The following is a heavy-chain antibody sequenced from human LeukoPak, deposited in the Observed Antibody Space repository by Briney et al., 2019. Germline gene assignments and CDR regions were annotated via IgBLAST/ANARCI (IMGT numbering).Heavy chain of an antibody. Sequence: GASVKVSCKASGYTFTSYDINWVRQATGQGLEWMGWMNPNSGNTGYAQKFQGRVTMTRNTSIRTAYMELSSLRSEDTAVYYCARRALGYCSGGSCITSWGQGTMVTVSS. CDR2: MNPNSGNT. D-gene: IGHD2-15*01. V-gene: IGHV1-8*01. CDR1: GYTFTSYD. CDR3: ARRALGYCSGGSCITS. J-gene: IGHJ3*01.